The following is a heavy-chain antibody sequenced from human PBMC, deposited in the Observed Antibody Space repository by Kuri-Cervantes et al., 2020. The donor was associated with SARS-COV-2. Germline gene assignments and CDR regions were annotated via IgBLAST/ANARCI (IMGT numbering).Heavy chain of an antibody. D-gene: IGHD3-3*01. CDR2: INHRGTT. Sequence: ESLKISCAVYGGSFSNYYWSWVRQSPGKGLEWIGEINHRGTTSYNPSLKSRVTISIDTSKNQFSLKLSSVTAADTAVYYCARVMKDYDFWSGYSEYQNWFDPWGQGTLVTVSS. CDR1: GGSFSNYY. V-gene: IGHV4-34*01. CDR3: ARVMKDYDFWSGYSEYQNWFDP. J-gene: IGHJ5*02.